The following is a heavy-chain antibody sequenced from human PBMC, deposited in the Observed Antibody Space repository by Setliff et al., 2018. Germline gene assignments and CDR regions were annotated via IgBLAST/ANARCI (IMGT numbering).Heavy chain of an antibody. J-gene: IGHJ4*02. V-gene: IGHV3-72*01. CDR1: GLTITNYY. CDR2: IRDKANRYTT. D-gene: IGHD1-7*01. CDR3: TPWTGTSRLHY. Sequence: PGGSLRLSCAASGLTITNYYMDWVRQAPGKGLEWVGRIRDKANRYTTEYAASVKGRFTISRDDSKSIAYLQMSSLKTEDTALYYCTPWTGTSRLHYWGQGTLVTVSS.